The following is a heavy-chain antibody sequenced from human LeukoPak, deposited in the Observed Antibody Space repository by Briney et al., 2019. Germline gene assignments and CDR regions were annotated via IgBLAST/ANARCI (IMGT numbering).Heavy chain of an antibody. D-gene: IGHD3-9*01. CDR3: AKTRYFDWPSEY. CDR1: GFTFRSYG. J-gene: IGHJ4*02. V-gene: IGHV3-30*18. Sequence: GGSLRLSCAASGFTFRSYGMHWVRQAPGKGLEWVAVISYDGSKIFYADSVKGRFTISRDNTKNTLYLQMNSLRPEDTAVYYCAKTRYFDWPSEYWGQGTLVTVSS. CDR2: ISYDGSKI.